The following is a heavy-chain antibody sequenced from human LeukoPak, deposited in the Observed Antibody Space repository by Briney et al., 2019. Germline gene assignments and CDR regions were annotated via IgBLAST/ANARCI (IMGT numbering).Heavy chain of an antibody. CDR2: IIPIFGTA. CDR3: ARDRCSGGSCYNGV. CDR1: GGTSSSYA. J-gene: IGHJ6*02. Sequence: SVKVSCKASGGTSSSYAISWVRQAPGQGLEWMGGIIPIFGTANYAQKFQGRVTITTDESTSTAYMELSSLRSEDTAVYYCARDRCSGGSCYNGVWGQGTTVTVSS. D-gene: IGHD2-15*01. V-gene: IGHV1-69*05.